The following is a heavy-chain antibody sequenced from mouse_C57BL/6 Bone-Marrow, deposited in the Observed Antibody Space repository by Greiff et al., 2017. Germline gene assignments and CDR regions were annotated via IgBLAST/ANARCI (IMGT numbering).Heavy chain of an antibody. D-gene: IGHD2-12*01. Sequence: QVQLQQSGPELVKPGASVKICCKASGYAFSSSWMNWVKQRPGKGLEWIGRIYPGDGDTNYNGKFKGKATLTADKSSSTAYMQLSSLTSEDSAVYFCARSLYDGYWYFDVWGTGTTVTVSS. CDR2: IYPGDGDT. CDR1: GYAFSSSW. J-gene: IGHJ1*03. CDR3: ARSLYDGYWYFDV. V-gene: IGHV1-82*01.